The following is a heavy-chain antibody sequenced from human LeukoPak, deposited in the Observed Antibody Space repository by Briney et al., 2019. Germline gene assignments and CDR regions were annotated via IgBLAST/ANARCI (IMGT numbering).Heavy chain of an antibody. D-gene: IGHD2-15*01. CDR2: ISGSGGST. CDR3: AKVGYCSGGSCYYPPSDFDY. CDR1: GFTFSSYA. V-gene: IGHV3-23*01. J-gene: IGHJ4*02. Sequence: GGSLRLSCAASGFTFSSYAMSWVRQAPGKGLEWVSAISGSGGSTYYADSVKGRFTISRDNSKNTLYLQMNSLRAEDTAVYYCAKVGYCSGGSCYYPPSDFDYWGQGTLVTVSS.